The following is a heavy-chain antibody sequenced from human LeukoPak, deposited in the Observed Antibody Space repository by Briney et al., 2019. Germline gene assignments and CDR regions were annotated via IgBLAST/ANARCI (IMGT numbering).Heavy chain of an antibody. CDR3: TTDYVWGSYPY. V-gene: IGHV1-2*02. CDR1: GYSFTSYY. D-gene: IGHD3-16*02. J-gene: IGHJ4*02. CDR2: INPNSGGT. Sequence: EASVKVSCKASGYSFTSYYMHWVRQAPGQGLEWMGWINPNSGGTNYAQKFQGRVTMTRDTSISTAYMELSRLRSDDTAVYYCTTDYVWGSYPYWGQGTLVTVSS.